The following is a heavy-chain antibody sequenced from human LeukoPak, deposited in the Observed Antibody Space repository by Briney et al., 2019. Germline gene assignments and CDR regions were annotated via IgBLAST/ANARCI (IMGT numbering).Heavy chain of an antibody. CDR1: GGSINSYY. J-gene: IGHJ4*02. D-gene: IGHD3-10*01. CDR2: LYYSGST. CDR3: ARAGSIYGSGSYHLDY. Sequence: SETLSLICTVSGGSINSYYWSWIREPPGKGLEWIGYLYYSGSTNYNPSLTSRVTISVDTSKNQYSLKHSSVTAADTAVYYCARAGSIYGSGSYHLDYWGQGTLVTVSS. V-gene: IGHV4-59*01.